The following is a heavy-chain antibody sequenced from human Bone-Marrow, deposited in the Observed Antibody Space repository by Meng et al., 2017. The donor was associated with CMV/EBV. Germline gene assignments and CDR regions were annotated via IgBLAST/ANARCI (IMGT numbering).Heavy chain of an antibody. CDR1: GFTFSSYW. V-gene: IGHV3-74*01. D-gene: IGHD2-15*01. Sequence: GESLKISCAASGFTFSSYWMHWVRQAPGKGLVWVSRINSDGSSTSYADSVKGRFTISRDNAKNSLYLQMNSLRAEDTAVYYCARERWVVAAKGDQPQYYFDYWGQGTLVTVSS. J-gene: IGHJ4*02. CDR3: ARERWVVAAKGDQPQYYFDY. CDR2: INSDGSST.